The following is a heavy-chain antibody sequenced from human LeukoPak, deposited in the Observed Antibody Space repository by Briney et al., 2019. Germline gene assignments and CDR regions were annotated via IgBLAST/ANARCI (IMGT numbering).Heavy chain of an antibody. CDR3: ARSNHYDFWSGHSLYAFDI. CDR2: IYYSGST. J-gene: IGHJ3*02. D-gene: IGHD3-3*01. CDR1: GGSISSYY. V-gene: IGHV4-59*01. Sequence: PSETLSLTCTVSGGSISSYYWSWIRQPPGKGLEWIGYIYYSGSTNYNPSLKSRVTISVDTSKNQFSLKLSSVTAADTAVYYCARSNHYDFWSGHSLYAFDIWGQGTMVTVSS.